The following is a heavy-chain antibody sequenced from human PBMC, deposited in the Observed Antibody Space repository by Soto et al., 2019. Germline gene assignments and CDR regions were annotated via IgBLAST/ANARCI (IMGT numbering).Heavy chain of an antibody. J-gene: IGHJ4*02. CDR2: ILHDGSKK. CDR1: GFTFSDYG. Sequence: QVQLVESGGGVVQPGGSLRLSCAASGFTFSDYGMQWVRQAPGKGLEWLAFILHDGSKKYYVDSVKGRFTISRDNSKNTMYLKINSPRVDDPAVYYCASQAFDYWGQGTLVTVSS. V-gene: IGHV3-33*01. CDR3: ASQAFDY.